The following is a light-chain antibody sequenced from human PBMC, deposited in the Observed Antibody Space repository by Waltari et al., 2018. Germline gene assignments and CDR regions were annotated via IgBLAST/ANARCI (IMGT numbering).Light chain of an antibody. J-gene: IGKJ4*01. CDR3: QQANSFPLT. Sequence: DIQMTQSPSSVSASVGDRVIITCRASQDISTWVAWYQQRVGKAPKLLVYGAARLQSGVPSRFSGSRSGTDFTLTISSLQPEDFATYYCQQANSFPLTFGGGTKVDI. V-gene: IGKV1-12*01. CDR1: QDISTW. CDR2: GAA.